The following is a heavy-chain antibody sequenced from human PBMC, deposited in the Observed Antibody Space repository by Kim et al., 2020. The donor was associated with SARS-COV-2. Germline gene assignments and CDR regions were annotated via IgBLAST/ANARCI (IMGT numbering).Heavy chain of an antibody. Sequence: PGSVEGRLTIARENAKNFLYLQMNSMRAGDTAVYYCARGYSSSWYWAFDIWGQGTMVTVSS. V-gene: IGHV3-13*01. CDR3: ARGYSSSWYWAFDI. J-gene: IGHJ3*02. D-gene: IGHD6-13*01.